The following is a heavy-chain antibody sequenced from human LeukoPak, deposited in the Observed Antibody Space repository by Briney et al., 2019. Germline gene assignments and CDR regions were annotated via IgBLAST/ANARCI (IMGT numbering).Heavy chain of an antibody. V-gene: IGHV3-48*03. Sequence: GGSLRLSCAASGFTFSSYEMSWDRQAPGKGLEWVSYISSSGSTIYYADSVKGRFTISRDNAKNSLYLQMNSLRAEDTAVYYCARESVRGALYYMDVWGKGTTVTVSS. CDR1: GFTFSSYE. D-gene: IGHD3-10*02. CDR3: ARESVRGALYYMDV. CDR2: ISSSGSTI. J-gene: IGHJ6*03.